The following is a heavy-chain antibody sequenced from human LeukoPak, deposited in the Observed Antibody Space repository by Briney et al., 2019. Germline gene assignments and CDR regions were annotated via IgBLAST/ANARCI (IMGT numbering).Heavy chain of an antibody. D-gene: IGHD3-16*01. Sequence: RTGGSLRLSCAASGFTFNNAWMNWVRQAPGKGLEWVSAISGTSSHISYLDSVRGRLTISRDNAENSLYLQMNSLRAEDTAVYYCVRGITPSPGRHFDFWGQGTLVTVSS. CDR1: GFTFNNAW. CDR2: ISGTSSHI. CDR3: VRGITPSPGRHFDF. J-gene: IGHJ4*02. V-gene: IGHV3-21*01.